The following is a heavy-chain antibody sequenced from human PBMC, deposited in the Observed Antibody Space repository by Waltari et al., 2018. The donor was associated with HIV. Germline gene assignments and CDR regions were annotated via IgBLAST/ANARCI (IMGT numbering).Heavy chain of an antibody. J-gene: IGHJ4*02. CDR2: IYSGGST. D-gene: IGHD3-3*01. CDR1: GITVSSNY. Sequence: EVQLVESGGGLIQPGGSLRLSCAASGITVSSNYMTWVRQAPGKGLEWVAVIYSGGSTYDADSVKGRFTISRDNSKNTLYLQMNGLRAEDTAVYYCARARTYYDFWSGNYSPDYFDYWGQGTLITVSS. CDR3: ARARTYYDFWSGNYSPDYFDY. V-gene: IGHV3-53*01.